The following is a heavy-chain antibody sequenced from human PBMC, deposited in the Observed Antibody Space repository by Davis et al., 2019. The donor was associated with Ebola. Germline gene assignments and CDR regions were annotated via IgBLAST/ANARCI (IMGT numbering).Heavy chain of an antibody. J-gene: IGHJ4*02. CDR1: GGPISSSNYY. Sequence: MPSETLSLTCTVPGGPISSSNYYWGWIRQPPGKGLEWIGSIYYSGSTYYNPSLKSRVTISVDTSKNQFSLKLSSATAADTAVYHCARHEGYDYGGNLDGYYFDYWGQGTLVTVSS. V-gene: IGHV4-39*01. CDR3: ARHEGYDYGGNLDGYYFDY. CDR2: IYYSGST. D-gene: IGHD4-23*01.